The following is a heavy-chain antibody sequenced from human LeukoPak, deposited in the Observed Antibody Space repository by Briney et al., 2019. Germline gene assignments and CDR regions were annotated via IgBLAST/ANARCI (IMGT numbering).Heavy chain of an antibody. CDR2: IYSGGST. CDR3: ARENYYYDSSGYYYIYYIDV. CDR1: EFTVSSNY. Sequence: GGSLRLSCAASEFTVSSNYMSWVRQAPGKGLEWVSVIYSGGSTYYADSVKGRFTISRDNSKNTLYLQMNSLRAEDTAVYYCARENYYYDSSGYYYIYYIDVWVKGTTVTVSS. V-gene: IGHV3-53*01. D-gene: IGHD3-22*01. J-gene: IGHJ6*03.